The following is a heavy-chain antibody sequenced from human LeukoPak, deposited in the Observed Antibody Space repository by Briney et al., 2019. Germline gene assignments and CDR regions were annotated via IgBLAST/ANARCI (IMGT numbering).Heavy chain of an antibody. D-gene: IGHD3-16*02. J-gene: IGHJ4*02. V-gene: IGHV1-18*01. Sequence: VASVKVSCKASGYTFTSYGISWVRQAPGQGLEWMGWISAYNGNTNYAQKLQSRVTMTTDTSTSTAYMELRSLRSDDTAVYYCARDQGGDYVWGSYRYTGIGDYWGQGTLVTVSS. CDR3: ARDQGGDYVWGSYRYTGIGDY. CDR1: GYTFTSYG. CDR2: ISAYNGNT.